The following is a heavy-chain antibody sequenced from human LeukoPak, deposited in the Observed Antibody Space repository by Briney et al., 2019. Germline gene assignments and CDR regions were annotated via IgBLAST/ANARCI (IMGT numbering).Heavy chain of an antibody. CDR1: GGSFSGYY. V-gene: IGHV4-34*01. CDR2: INHSGST. CDR3: ARLWFGEGPYIDV. Sequence: SETLSLTCAVYGGSFSGYYWSWIRQPPGKGLEWIGEINHSGSTNYNPSLKSRVTISVDTSKNQFSLKLSSVTAADTAVYYCARLWFGEGPYIDVWGNGTTVTVSS. D-gene: IGHD3-10*01. J-gene: IGHJ6*03.